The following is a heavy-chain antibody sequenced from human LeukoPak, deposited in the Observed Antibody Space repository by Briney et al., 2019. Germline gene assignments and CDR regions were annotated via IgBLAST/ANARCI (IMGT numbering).Heavy chain of an antibody. Sequence: GTSLRLSCAASGFTFSNYAMHWVRQAPGKGLEWVAIITYDGSKIYYADPVKGRFTISRDNAKSSVYLQMNSLRAEDTAVYYCARVYSSGWANDYWGQGTLVTVSS. D-gene: IGHD6-19*01. CDR2: ITYDGSKI. CDR3: ARVYSSGWANDY. V-gene: IGHV3-30-3*01. CDR1: GFTFSNYA. J-gene: IGHJ4*02.